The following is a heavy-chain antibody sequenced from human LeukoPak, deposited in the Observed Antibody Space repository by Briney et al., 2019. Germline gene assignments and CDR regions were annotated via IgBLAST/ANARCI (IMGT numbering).Heavy chain of an antibody. CDR1: GFSFSTYG. CDR2: VSYDGSKQ. CDR3: AKGEFWTCIGEFFLY. Sequence: PGRSLRLSCAASGFSFSTYGMFWVRQAPGKGLEWVGVVSYDGSKQYYADSVKGRFTISRDNSKNTLYLQMDSLRAEDTAVYYCAKGEFWTCIGEFFLYWGQGTLVTVSS. J-gene: IGHJ1*01. D-gene: IGHD3/OR15-3a*01. V-gene: IGHV3-33*06.